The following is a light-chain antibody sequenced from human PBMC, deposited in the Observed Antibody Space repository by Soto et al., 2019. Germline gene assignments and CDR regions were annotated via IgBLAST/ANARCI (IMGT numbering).Light chain of an antibody. J-gene: IGKJ2*01. CDR1: QTVARTY. Sequence: EIVLTQSPGTLSLSLGERATLSCRASQTVARTYLGWYQQKPGQAPRLLIYGASTRATGIPDRFSGSGSGTDFTLTISRLEPEDSAVYFCQQYGAALPYTFGQGTKLEIK. CDR2: GAS. V-gene: IGKV3-20*01. CDR3: QQYGAALPYT.